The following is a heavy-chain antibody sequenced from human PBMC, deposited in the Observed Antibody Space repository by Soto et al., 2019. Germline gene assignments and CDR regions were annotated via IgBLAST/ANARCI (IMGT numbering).Heavy chain of an antibody. CDR1: GYRFSSYW. V-gene: IGHV5-51*01. CDR3: ARQGSNGAYYYYGMHX. Sequence: VEALKISWKGSGYRFSSYWIAWVRQMPGKGLEVMVIIYPGDSDTRYSPSFQGQVTMSVDKSKNTAYLHWSSLKASDTAMYYCARQGSNGAYYYYGMHXWGQGTTVTVS. CDR2: IYPGDSDT. J-gene: IGHJ6*02. D-gene: IGHD2-8*01.